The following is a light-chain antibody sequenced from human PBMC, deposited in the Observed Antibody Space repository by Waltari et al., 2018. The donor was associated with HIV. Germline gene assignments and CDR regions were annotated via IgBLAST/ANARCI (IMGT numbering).Light chain of an antibody. Sequence: DIVMTQSPDSLAVSLGERATINCKSSQSVLYNSNNKNYLAWYQQKPGESPKLLIYWASTRETGVTDRFSGSGSGTDFILTISRLQAEDVAVYYCQQYYSTPRTFGGGTKVEIK. CDR3: QQYYSTPRT. J-gene: IGKJ4*01. CDR1: QSVLYNSNNKNY. CDR2: WAS. V-gene: IGKV4-1*01.